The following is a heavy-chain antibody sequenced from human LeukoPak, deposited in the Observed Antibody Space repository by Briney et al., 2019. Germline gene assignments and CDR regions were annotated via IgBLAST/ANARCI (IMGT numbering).Heavy chain of an antibody. J-gene: IGHJ4*02. CDR3: ARSLLKTFDY. CDR1: GFTLSSYG. V-gene: IGHV3-30*02. CDR2: IRYDGSNK. Sequence: PGGSLRLSCAASGFTLSSYGMHWVRQAPGKGLEWVAFIRYDGSNKYYADSVKGRFTISRDNYKNTLYLQMNSLRAEDTAVYYCARSLLKTFDYWGQGTLVTVSS.